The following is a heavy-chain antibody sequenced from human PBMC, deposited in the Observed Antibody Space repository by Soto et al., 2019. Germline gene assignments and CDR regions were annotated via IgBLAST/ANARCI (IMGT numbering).Heavy chain of an antibody. D-gene: IGHD1-26*01. CDR2: IYYSGST. CDR1: GGSISSGGYS. J-gene: IGHJ2*01. V-gene: IGHV4-30-2*03. CDR3: ARRGGSYSLYWYFDL. Sequence: PSETLSLTCAVSGGSISSGGYSWSWIRQPPGKGLEWIGSIYYSGSTYYNPSLKSRVTISVDTSKNQFSLKLSSVTAADTAVYYCARRGGSYSLYWYFDLWGRGTLVTVS.